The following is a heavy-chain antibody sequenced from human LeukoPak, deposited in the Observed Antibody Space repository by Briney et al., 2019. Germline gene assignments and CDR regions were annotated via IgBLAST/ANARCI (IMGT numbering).Heavy chain of an antibody. V-gene: IGHV1-46*01. D-gene: IGHD2-21*02. CDR1: GYTFTSYY. CDR3: ARGIGDRFRLQHVIDY. J-gene: IGHJ4*02. CDR2: INPSGGST. Sequence: ASVKVSCKAPGYTFTSYYMHWVRQAPGQGLEWMGIINPSGGSTSYAQKFQGRVTMTRDMSTSTVYMELSSLRSEDTAVYYCARGIGDRFRLQHVIDYWGQGTLVTVSS.